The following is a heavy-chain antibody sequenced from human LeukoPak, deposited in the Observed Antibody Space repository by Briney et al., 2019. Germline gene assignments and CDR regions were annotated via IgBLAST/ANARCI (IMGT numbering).Heavy chain of an antibody. D-gene: IGHD2-15*01. CDR3: ARSVVAATWWFDP. CDR2: IYYSGST. CDR1: GGSISSYY. Sequence: SETLSLTCTVSGGSISSYYWSWIRQPPGKGLEWIGYIYYSGSTNYNPSLKSRVTISVDTSKNQFSLKLSSVTAAVTAVYYCARSVVAATWWFDPWGQGTLVTVSS. J-gene: IGHJ5*02. V-gene: IGHV4-59*01.